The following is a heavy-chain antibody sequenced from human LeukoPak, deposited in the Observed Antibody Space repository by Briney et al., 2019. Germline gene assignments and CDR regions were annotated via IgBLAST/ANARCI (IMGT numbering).Heavy chain of an antibody. V-gene: IGHV1-8*02. CDR3: ARRQQLVFSGGGIDY. D-gene: IGHD6-13*01. J-gene: IGHJ4*02. CDR2: INPNSGNT. Sequence: GASVKVSCKASGYTFTGYYMHWVRQAPGQGLEWMGRINPNSGNTGYAQKFQGRVTMTRNTSISTAYMELSSLRSEDTAVYYCARRQQLVFSGGGIDYWGQGTLVTVSS. CDR1: GYTFTGYY.